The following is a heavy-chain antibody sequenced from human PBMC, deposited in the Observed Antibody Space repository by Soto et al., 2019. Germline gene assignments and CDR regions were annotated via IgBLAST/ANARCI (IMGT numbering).Heavy chain of an antibody. CDR1: GVSISSINW. CDR3: ARCLHCSNGGRFDP. J-gene: IGHJ5*02. V-gene: IGHV4-4*02. D-gene: IGHD2-8*01. Sequence: SETLSLTCTVSGVSISSINWWTWVRQAPGKGLEWIGEMYPSGGTTYNPALQNRVTISVDNSKNHLSLTLTSVTAADTAVYYCARCLHCSNGGRFDPWGRGALVTVSS. CDR2: MYPSGGT.